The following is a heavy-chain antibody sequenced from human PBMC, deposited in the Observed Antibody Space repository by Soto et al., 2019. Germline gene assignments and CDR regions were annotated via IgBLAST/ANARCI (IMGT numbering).Heavy chain of an antibody. V-gene: IGHV1-69*01. J-gene: IGHJ5*02. CDR3: ARNLPQDYDFWSGYYSNWFDP. CDR1: GGTFSSYA. CDR2: IIPIFGTA. Sequence: QVQLVESGGGVVQPGRSLRLSCAASGGTFSSYAISWVRQAPGQGLEWMGGIIPIFGTANYAQKFQGRVTITADESTSTAYMELSSLRSEDTAVYYCARNLPQDYDFWSGYYSNWFDPWGQGTLVTVSS. D-gene: IGHD3-3*01.